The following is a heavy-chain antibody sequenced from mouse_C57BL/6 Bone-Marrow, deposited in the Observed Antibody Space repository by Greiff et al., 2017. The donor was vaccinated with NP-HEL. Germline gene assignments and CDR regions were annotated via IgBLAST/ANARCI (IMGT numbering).Heavy chain of an antibody. Sequence: DVKLVESGGDLVKPGGSLKLSCAASGFTFSSYGMSWVRQTPDKRLEWVATISSGGSYTYSPDSVKGRFTISRDNAKNTLYLQMSSLKSEDTAMYYCARHRDYSNYVRYFDVWCTGTTVTVSS. CDR3: ARHRDYSNYVRYFDV. V-gene: IGHV5-6*02. J-gene: IGHJ1*03. CDR2: ISSGGSYT. D-gene: IGHD2-5*01. CDR1: GFTFSSYG.